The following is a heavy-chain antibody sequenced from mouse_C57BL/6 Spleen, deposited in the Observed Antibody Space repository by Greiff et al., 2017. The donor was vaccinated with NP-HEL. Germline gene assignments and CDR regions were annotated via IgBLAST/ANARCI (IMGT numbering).Heavy chain of an antibody. J-gene: IGHJ3*01. CDR1: GYTFTSYW. D-gene: IGHD1-1*01. Sequence: QVQLQQPGAELVKPGASVKLSCKASGYTFTSYWMHWVKQRPGQGLEWIGMIHPNSGSTNYNEKFKSKATLTVDKSSSTAYMQLSSLTSEDSAVYYCARQYGSSSWFAYWGQGTLVTVSA. V-gene: IGHV1-64*01. CDR2: IHPNSGST. CDR3: ARQYGSSSWFAY.